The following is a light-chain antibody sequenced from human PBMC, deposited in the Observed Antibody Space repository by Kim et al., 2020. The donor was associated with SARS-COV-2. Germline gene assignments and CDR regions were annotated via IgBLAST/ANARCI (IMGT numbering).Light chain of an antibody. CDR1: RRDVSRYNY. Sequence: SVHTSCTGTRRDVSRYNYISWNQHHPGRAPKLIIYDVTKRPTGVPDRFSGSKSGNTASLTVSGLQAEDEADYYCSSYAGRNDLVFGGGTQLTVL. CDR2: DVT. CDR3: SSYAGRNDLV. J-gene: IGLJ2*01. V-gene: IGLV2-8*01.